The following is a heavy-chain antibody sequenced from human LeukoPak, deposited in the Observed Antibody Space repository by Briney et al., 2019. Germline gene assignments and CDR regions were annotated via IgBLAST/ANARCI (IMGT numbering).Heavy chain of an antibody. CDR2: IRSDGSDK. CDR1: GFTFSGYD. V-gene: IGHV3-30*02. D-gene: IGHD6-13*01. J-gene: IGHJ4*02. Sequence: GGSLRLSCAASGFTFSGYDMHWVRQAPGKGLEWVALIRSDGSDKYYADSVKGRFTISRDNSKNTLFLQMNSLRAEDTAVYYCTKDIAAAGGPCAYWGRGTLVTVSS. CDR3: TKDIAAAGGPCAY.